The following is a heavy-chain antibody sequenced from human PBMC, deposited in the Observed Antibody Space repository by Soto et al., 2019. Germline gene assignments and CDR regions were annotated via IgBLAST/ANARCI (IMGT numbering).Heavy chain of an antibody. CDR2: IYYSGST. V-gene: IGHV4-59*08. CDR1: GGSISSYY. Sequence: QVQLQESGPGLVKPSETLSLTCTVSGGSISSYYWSWIRQPPGKGLEWIGYIYYSGSTNYNPSLKSRVTISVDTSKNQFSLKLSSVAAADTAVYYCARRWGAAVDYGGQGTLVTVSS. CDR3: ARRWGAAVDY. D-gene: IGHD3-16*01. J-gene: IGHJ4*02.